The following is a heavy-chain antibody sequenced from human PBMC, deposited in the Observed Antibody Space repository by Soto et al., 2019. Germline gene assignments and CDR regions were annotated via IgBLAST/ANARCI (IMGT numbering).Heavy chain of an antibody. D-gene: IGHD3-10*01. CDR2: IIPILGIA. J-gene: IGHJ6*02. CDR3: ARVKGQEWEFGYYYGMDV. Sequence: QVQLVQSGAEVKKPGSSVKVSCKASGGTFSSYTISWVRQAPGQGLEWMGRIIPILGIANYAQKFQGRVTISAKKSTRTAYMELSSMRSEDTAVYYCARVKGQEWEFGYYYGMDVWGQGTTVTVSS. V-gene: IGHV1-69*02. CDR1: GGTFSSYT.